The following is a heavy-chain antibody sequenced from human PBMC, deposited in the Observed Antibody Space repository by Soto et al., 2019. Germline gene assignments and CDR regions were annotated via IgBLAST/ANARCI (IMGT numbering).Heavy chain of an antibody. CDR1: GYTFTSYD. V-gene: IGHV1-8*01. J-gene: IGHJ6*02. CDR2: MNTNSGNT. CDR3: ARRAYCYYYCIDV. Sequence: QVQLVQSGAEVKKPGASVKVSCKASGYTFTSYDINWVRQAPGQGLEWMGWMNTNSGNTGYAQKFQGRVTMTRNTSTSRADMELRSLRSEDAAVYYCARRAYCYYYCIDVWGQGTTVTVSS.